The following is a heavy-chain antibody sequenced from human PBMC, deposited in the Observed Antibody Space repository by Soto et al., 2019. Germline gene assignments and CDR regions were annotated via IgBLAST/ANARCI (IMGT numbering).Heavy chain of an antibody. V-gene: IGHV1-18*01. J-gene: IGHJ4*02. CDR1: GDGFSNYG. CDR3: ARVWYYDSSGYYAFDY. D-gene: IGHD3-22*01. Sequence: ASVKVSCKASGDGFSNYGFSWVRQAPGQGLEWLGWISAYDGQTNYTKKFQGRVTMTTDTSSSTAFMELRSLRSDDTAVYYCARVWYYDSSGYYAFDYWGLGTLVTV. CDR2: ISAYDGQT.